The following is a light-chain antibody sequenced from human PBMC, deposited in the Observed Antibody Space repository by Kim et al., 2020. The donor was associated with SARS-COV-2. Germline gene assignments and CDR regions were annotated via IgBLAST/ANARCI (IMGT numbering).Light chain of an antibody. CDR2: DAS. CDR3: QKYDSAPWT. J-gene: IGKJ1*01. CDR1: QGISNH. V-gene: IGKV1-27*01. Sequence: DIQMTQSPSSLSASVGDGVTITCRASQGISNHLAWYQQKPGKVPQVLIYDASALQSGVPSQFSGSRSGTDFTLTISSLQPEDVATYYCQKYDSAPWTFGQGTKVDIK.